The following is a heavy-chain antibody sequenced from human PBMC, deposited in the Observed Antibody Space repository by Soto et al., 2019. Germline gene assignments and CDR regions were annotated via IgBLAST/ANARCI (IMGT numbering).Heavy chain of an antibody. J-gene: IGHJ5*02. CDR3: VKHELWLVRLT. V-gene: IGHV4-39*01. D-gene: IGHD6-19*01. CDR1: GASVNTDNY. CDR2: VHYTGST. Sequence: QLQLQESGPRLVRPSETLSLTCTVSGASVNTDNYWGWVRQTPGKGLEWIGGVHYTGSTYYSSTLKSXXTXSKXTSKNQLSLNLRSVTAADTAMYYCVKHELWLVRLTWGQGTLVTVSS.